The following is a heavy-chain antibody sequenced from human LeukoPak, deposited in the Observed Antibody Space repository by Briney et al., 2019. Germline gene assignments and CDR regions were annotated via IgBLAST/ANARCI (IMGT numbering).Heavy chain of an antibody. CDR3: ARWGIPAAMVDY. CDR2: IYTSGST. V-gene: IGHV4-61*02. Sequence: PSETLSLTCTVSGGSISSGSYYWSWIRQPAGKGLEWIGRIYTSGSTNYNPSLKSRVTISVDRSKNQFSLKLSSVTAADTAVYYCARWGIPAAMVDYWGQGTLVTVSS. D-gene: IGHD2-2*01. J-gene: IGHJ4*02. CDR1: GGSISSGSYY.